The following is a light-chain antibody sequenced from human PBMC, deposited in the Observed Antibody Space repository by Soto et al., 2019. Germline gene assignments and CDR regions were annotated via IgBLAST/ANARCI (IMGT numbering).Light chain of an antibody. CDR1: SSDVGGYNY. V-gene: IGLV2-8*01. Sequence: QSALTQPPSASGSPGQSVTISCTGTSSDVGGYNYVSWYQQHPGKAPKLMIYEVNKRPSGVPDRFSGSKSGNTASLTVSGLQAEDEADYYCSSYAGSNNPYVFATGTKSPS. CDR3: SSYAGSNNPYV. J-gene: IGLJ1*01. CDR2: EVN.